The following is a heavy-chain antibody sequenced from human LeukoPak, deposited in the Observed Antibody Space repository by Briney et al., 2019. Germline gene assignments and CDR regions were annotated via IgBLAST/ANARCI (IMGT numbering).Heavy chain of an antibody. J-gene: IGHJ3*02. V-gene: IGHV1-2*02. CDR3: ARGGYCSSTSCYNAFDI. CDR2: INPNSGGT. CDR1: GYTFTGYY. D-gene: IGHD2-2*02. Sequence: ASVKVSCKASGYTFTGYYMHWVRQAPGQGLEWMGWINPNSGGTDYAQKLQGRVTMTTDTSTSTAYMELRSLRSDDTAVYYCARGGYCSSTSCYNAFDIWGQGTMVTVSS.